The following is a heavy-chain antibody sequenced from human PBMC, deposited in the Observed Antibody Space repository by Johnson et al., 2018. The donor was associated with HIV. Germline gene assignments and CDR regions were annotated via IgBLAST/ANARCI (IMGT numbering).Heavy chain of an antibody. J-gene: IGHJ3*02. V-gene: IGHV3-30*03. CDR3: ARGRDGYNLDAFDI. CDR2: ISYDGSNK. CDR1: GFTFSSYG. D-gene: IGHD5-24*01. Sequence: QVQLVESGGGVVQPGRSLRLSCAASGFTFSSYGMHWVRQAPGKGLEWVAVISYDGSNKYYADSVKGRFTISRDNSKNTLYLQMNSRRAEDTAVYYCARGRDGYNLDAFDIWGQGTMVTVSS.